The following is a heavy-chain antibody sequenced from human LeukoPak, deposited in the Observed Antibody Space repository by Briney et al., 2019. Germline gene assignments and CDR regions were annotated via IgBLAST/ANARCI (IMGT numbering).Heavy chain of an antibody. Sequence: PSETLSLTCTVSGDSISSSTYITTYYWGWIRQPPGKGLEWIGSITYSGTTHYNASLKSRVTISVDTSKNQFSLRLSSVTAADTAVYFCARHGGRYNRSPSAWGQGTLVTVSS. V-gene: IGHV4-39*01. J-gene: IGHJ5*02. CDR1: GDSISSSTYITTYY. D-gene: IGHD1-14*01. CDR3: ARHGGRYNRSPSA. CDR2: ITYSGTT.